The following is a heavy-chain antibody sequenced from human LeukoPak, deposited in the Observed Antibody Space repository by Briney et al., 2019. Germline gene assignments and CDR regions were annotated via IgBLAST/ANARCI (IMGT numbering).Heavy chain of an antibody. J-gene: IGHJ4*02. CDR2: INSDGSST. Sequence: PGGSLRLSCAASGFTFSSYWMHWVRQAPGKGLVWVSRINSDGSSTSCADSVKGRFTISRDNAKNALYLQMNSLRAEDTAVYYCARQTSTVTTSDWGQGTLVTVSS. D-gene: IGHD4-17*01. V-gene: IGHV3-74*01. CDR1: GFTFSSYW. CDR3: ARQTSTVTTSD.